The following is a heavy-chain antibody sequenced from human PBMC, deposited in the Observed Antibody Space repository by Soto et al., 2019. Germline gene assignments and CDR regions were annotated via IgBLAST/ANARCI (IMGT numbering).Heavy chain of an antibody. CDR1: GFTFTRYS. J-gene: IGHJ4*02. CDR3: ARESEDLTSNFDY. V-gene: IGHV3-21*06. CDR2: ISSTTNYI. Sequence: EVQLVESGGGLVKPGGSLRLSCAASGFTFTRYSMNWVRQAPGKGLEWVSSISSTTNYIYYGDSMKGRFTISRDNAKNAVCLEINSLRAEDTAVYYCARESEDLTSNFDYWGQGTLVTVSS.